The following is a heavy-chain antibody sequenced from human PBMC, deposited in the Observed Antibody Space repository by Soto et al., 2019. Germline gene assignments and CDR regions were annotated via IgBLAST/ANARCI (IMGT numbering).Heavy chain of an antibody. J-gene: IGHJ3*02. V-gene: IGHV4-34*01. CDR1: GGSSFDYH. CDR2: IDDSGNT. D-gene: IGHD4-17*01. Sequence: VQLHQWGAGLLNASETLTLTCAVYGGSSFDYHRSWIRQAPGKGLEWIGEIDDSGNTNYIPSLKSGVPITQDKSRNQFTLRLASLTSADTAVYFCACDYGDYRNDAFDIWGPGTLVSVSS. CDR3: ACDYGDYRNDAFDI.